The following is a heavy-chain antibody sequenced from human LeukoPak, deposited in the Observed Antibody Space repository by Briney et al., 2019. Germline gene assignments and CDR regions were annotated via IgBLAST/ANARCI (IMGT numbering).Heavy chain of an antibody. J-gene: IGHJ3*02. V-gene: IGHV4-59*08. D-gene: IGHD6-19*01. CDR2: IYYSGST. Sequence: PSETLSLTCTVSGGSISSYYWSWIRQPPGKGLEWIGYIYYSGSTNYNPSLKSRVTISVDTSKNQFSLKLSSVTAADTAVYYCARPAFIAVAGSDAFDIWGQGTMVTVSS. CDR3: ARPAFIAVAGSDAFDI. CDR1: GGSISSYY.